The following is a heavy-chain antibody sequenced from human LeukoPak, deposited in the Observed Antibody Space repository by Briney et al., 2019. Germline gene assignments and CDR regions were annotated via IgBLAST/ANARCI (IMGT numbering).Heavy chain of an antibody. CDR2: IQSDGSKK. CDR3: AKKKVATRYFDY. V-gene: IGHV3-33*03. Sequence: PGRSLRLSCAASGFTFRFYGMHWVRQAPGKGLEWVAAIQSDGSKKYYADSVKGRFIISRDQSENTLYLQMNSLRAEDTAVYYCAKKKVATRYFDYWGQGTLVTVSS. D-gene: IGHD5-12*01. J-gene: IGHJ4*02. CDR1: GFTFRFYG.